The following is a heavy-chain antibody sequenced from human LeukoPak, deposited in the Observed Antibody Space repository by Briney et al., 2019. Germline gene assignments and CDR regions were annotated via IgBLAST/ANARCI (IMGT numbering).Heavy chain of an antibody. J-gene: IGHJ1*01. D-gene: IGHD2/OR15-2a*01. Sequence: SETLSLTCAVSGGSISSSNWWSWVRQPPGKGLEWIGEIYHSGSTNYNPSLKSRVTISVDKSKNQFSLKLSSVTAADTAVYYCARDSILTGFAAEYFQHWGQGTLVTDSS. CDR1: GGSISSSNW. CDR2: IYHSGST. V-gene: IGHV4-4*02. CDR3: ARDSILTGFAAEYFQH.